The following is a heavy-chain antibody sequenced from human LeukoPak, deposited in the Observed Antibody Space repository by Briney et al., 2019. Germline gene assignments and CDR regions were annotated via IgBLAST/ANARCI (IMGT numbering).Heavy chain of an antibody. J-gene: IGHJ5*02. V-gene: IGHV4-34*01. Sequence: GSLRLSCAASGFTFSSYSMNWVRQPPGKGLEWIGEINHSGSTNYNPSLKSRVTISVDTSKNQFSLKLSSVTAADTAVYYCARVKYYYGSGSYLDPWGQGTLVTVSS. CDR3: ARVKYYYGSGSYLDP. CDR1: GFTFSSYS. CDR2: INHSGST. D-gene: IGHD3-10*01.